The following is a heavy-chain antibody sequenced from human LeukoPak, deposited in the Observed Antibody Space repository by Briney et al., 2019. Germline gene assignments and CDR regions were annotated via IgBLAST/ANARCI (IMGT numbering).Heavy chain of an antibody. V-gene: IGHV3-7*01. CDR3: ARELRYSYGYDY. CDR1: GFTFSSYW. J-gene: IGHJ4*02. CDR2: IKQDGSEK. D-gene: IGHD5-18*01. Sequence: PGGSLRLSCAASGFTFSSYWMSWVRQVPGKGLEWVANIKQDGSEKYYVESVKGRFTISRDNSKNSLYLQMNSLRAEDTAVYYCARELRYSYGYDYWGQGTLVTVSS.